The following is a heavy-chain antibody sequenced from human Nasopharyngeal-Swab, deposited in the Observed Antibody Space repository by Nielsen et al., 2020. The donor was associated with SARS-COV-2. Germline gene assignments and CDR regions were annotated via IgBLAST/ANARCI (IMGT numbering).Heavy chain of an antibody. J-gene: IGHJ4*02. V-gene: IGHV3-11*06. Sequence: RQAPGKGLEWVSYISSSSSYTNYADSVKGRFTISRDNAKNSLYLQMNSLRAEDTAVYYCARGDDFISADYWGQGTLVTVSS. D-gene: IGHD3-3*01. CDR2: ISSSSSYT. CDR3: ARGDDFISADY.